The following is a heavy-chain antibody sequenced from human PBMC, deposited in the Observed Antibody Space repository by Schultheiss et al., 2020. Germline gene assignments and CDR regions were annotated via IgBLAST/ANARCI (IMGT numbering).Heavy chain of an antibody. J-gene: IGHJ5*02. CDR1: GGSISSINNY. V-gene: IGHV4-61*01. CDR3: ARGGVPYQLGRDWFDP. D-gene: IGHD2-2*01. Sequence: SETLSLTCSVSGGSISSINNYWTWIRQSPGKGLEWIGYIYYSGSTNYNPSLKSRVTISVDTSKNQFSLKLSSVTAADTAVYYCARGGVPYQLGRDWFDPWGQGALVAVS. CDR2: IYYSGST.